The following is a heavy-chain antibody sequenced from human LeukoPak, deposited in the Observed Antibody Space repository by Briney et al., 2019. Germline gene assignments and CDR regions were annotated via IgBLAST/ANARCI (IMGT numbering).Heavy chain of an antibody. CDR1: GFTFSSYE. J-gene: IGHJ6*03. CDR2: ISSSGSTI. Sequence: GGSLRLSCAASGFTFSSYEMNWVRQAPGKGLEWVSHISSSGSTIYYADSVKGRFTISRDNAKNSLYLQMNSLRAEDTAVYYCAKRRGLELLYYYYMDVWGKGTTVTVSS. V-gene: IGHV3-48*03. D-gene: IGHD1-7*01. CDR3: AKRRGLELLYYYYMDV.